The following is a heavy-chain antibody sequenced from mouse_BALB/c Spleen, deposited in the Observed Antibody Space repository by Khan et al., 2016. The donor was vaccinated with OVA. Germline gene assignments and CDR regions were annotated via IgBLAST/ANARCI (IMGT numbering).Heavy chain of an antibody. D-gene: IGHD4-1*01. Sequence: EVKLEESGAELVKPGASVKLSCTASGFTIKDTYMHWVKQRPEQGLEWIGRIDPANGNTKYDPKFQGKATITADTSSNTAYLHLSSLTSEDTAVYYCARDYWDVFAYWGQGTLVTVSA. CDR1: GFTIKDTY. J-gene: IGHJ3*01. CDR2: IDPANGNT. V-gene: IGHV14-3*02. CDR3: ARDYWDVFAY.